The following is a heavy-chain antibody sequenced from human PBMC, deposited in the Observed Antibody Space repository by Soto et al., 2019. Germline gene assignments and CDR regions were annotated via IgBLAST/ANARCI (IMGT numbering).Heavy chain of an antibody. CDR3: ARAYGDYETYYFDH. D-gene: IGHD4-17*01. Sequence: SVKVSCKASGGTFSSYAISWVRQAPGQGLEWMGGIIHIFGTANYAKKFKGRVTITEDESTSTAYMELSSLRSEDTAVYYCARAYGDYETYYFDHWGQGTTVTVS. J-gene: IGHJ4*02. CDR2: IIHIFGTA. V-gene: IGHV1-69*13. CDR1: GGTFSSYA.